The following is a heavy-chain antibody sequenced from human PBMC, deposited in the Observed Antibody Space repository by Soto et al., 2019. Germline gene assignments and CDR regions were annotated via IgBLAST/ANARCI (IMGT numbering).Heavy chain of an antibody. CDR3: ARDKAWAAAAGRGYFDY. CDR1: GFTFNSYA. Sequence: GGSLRLSCAASGFTFNSYAMHWIRQAPGKGLEWVALISYDGSNKYYADSVKGRFTISRDNSKNTLFLQMNSLRAEDTSVYYCARDKAWAAAAGRGYFDYWGQGTLVTVSS. J-gene: IGHJ4*02. V-gene: IGHV3-30-3*01. D-gene: IGHD6-13*01. CDR2: ISYDGSNK.